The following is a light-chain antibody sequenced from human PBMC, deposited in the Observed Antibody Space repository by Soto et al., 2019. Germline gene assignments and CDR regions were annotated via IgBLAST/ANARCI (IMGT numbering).Light chain of an antibody. CDR2: LNSDGSH. Sequence: QLVLTQSPSASASLGASVKLTCTLSSGHSNYAIAWHQQQSEKGPRYLMKLNSDGSHSKGDGIPDCFSGSSSGAERYLTISSRQSEDEADYYCQTWGSGIVVFGGGTKLTVL. CDR1: SGHSNYA. J-gene: IGLJ2*01. V-gene: IGLV4-69*01. CDR3: QTWGSGIVV.